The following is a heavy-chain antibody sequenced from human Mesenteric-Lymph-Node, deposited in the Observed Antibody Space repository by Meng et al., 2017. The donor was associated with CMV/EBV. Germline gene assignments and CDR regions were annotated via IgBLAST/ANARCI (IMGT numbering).Heavy chain of an antibody. V-gene: IGHV3-74*01. Sequence: GESLKISCAASGFTFDDYAMHWVRQAPGKGLLWVSRIDSDGGRISYADSVKGRFTISRDNAANTLYLQMNSLSAEDTAVYFCASGIRLTGRWGQGTLVTVSS. J-gene: IGHJ4*02. D-gene: IGHD1-14*01. CDR1: GFTFDDYA. CDR3: ASGIRLTGR. CDR2: IDSDGGRI.